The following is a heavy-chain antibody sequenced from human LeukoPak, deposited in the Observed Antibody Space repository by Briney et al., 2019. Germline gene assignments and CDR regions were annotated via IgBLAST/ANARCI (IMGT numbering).Heavy chain of an antibody. D-gene: IGHD3-22*01. V-gene: IGHV3-23*01. Sequence: GGSLRLSCAASGFTFTDYAMSWVRQAPGRGLEWVSTLSGTGNTAYYADSVKGRFTISRDNSKNTLFLQMNSLRDEDTAVYYCAKEQYYYDSSGYGGEYFQHWGQGTLVTVSS. CDR2: LSGTGNTA. J-gene: IGHJ1*01. CDR1: GFTFTDYA. CDR3: AKEQYYYDSSGYGGEYFQH.